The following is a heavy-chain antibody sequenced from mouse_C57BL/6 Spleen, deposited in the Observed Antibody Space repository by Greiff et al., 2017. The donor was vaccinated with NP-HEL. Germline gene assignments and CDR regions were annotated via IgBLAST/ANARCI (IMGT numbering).Heavy chain of an antibody. J-gene: IGHJ2*01. CDR3: ARSDSGYSYFDF. CDR1: GYTFTSYW. CDR2: IDPSDSYT. Sequence: QVQLKQSGAELVKPGASVKLSCKASGYTFTSYWMQWVKQRPGQGLEWIGEIDPSDSYTNYNQKFKGKATLTVDTSSSTAYMQLSSLTSEDSAVYCCARSDSGYSYFDFWGKGTTLTVSS. D-gene: IGHD2-3*01. V-gene: IGHV1-50*01.